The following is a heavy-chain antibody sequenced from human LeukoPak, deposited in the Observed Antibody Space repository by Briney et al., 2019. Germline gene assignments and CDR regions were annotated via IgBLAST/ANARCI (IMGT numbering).Heavy chain of an antibody. CDR2: IWYDGSSK. CDR1: GFTFRSCA. CDR3: ARHHGAKYYSYDIDG. Sequence: GGSLRLSCAASGFTFRSCAMHWVRQAPGKGLEWAAVIWYDGSSKYYADSVKGRFTISRDNSKNTLYLQMNSLRAEDTAVYYCARHHGAKYYSYDIDGWGQGTTVTVSS. D-gene: IGHD4-17*01. V-gene: IGHV3-33*01. J-gene: IGHJ6*01.